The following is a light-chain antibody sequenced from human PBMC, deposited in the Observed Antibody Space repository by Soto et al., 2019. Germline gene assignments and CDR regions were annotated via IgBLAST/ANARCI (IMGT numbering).Light chain of an antibody. CDR3: QSYDNSLSAWV. J-gene: IGLJ3*02. V-gene: IGLV1-40*01. Sequence: QSVLTQPPSVSGAPGQRVTISCTGSSSNIGARYDVHWYQQRPGTAPKLLIYGDSNRPSGVPDRFSGSKSGTSASLAITGLQAEDEADYYCQSYDNSLSAWVFGGGTKLTVL. CDR1: SSNIGARYD. CDR2: GDS.